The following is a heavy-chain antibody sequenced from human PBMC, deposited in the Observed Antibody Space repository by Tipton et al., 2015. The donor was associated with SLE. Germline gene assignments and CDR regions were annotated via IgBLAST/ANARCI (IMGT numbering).Heavy chain of an antibody. V-gene: IGHV3-21*05. CDR3: ARDDRAAFLDY. CDR2: ISSSSSYI. D-gene: IGHD6-25*01. J-gene: IGHJ4*02. CDR1: GFTFSSYE. Sequence: SLRLSCAASGFTFSSYEMNCVRQAPGKGLGWVSYISSSSSYIYYADSVKGRFPISRDNAKTSLYLQMNSLRAEDTAVYYCARDDRAAFLDYWGQGTLVTVSS.